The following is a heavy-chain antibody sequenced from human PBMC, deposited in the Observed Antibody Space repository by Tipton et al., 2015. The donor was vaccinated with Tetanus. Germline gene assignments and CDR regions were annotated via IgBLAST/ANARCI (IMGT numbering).Heavy chain of an antibody. J-gene: IGHJ4*02. D-gene: IGHD1/OR15-1a*01. CDR3: ARALLGVNIY. CDR2: ISSSSSTI. V-gene: IGHV3-48*02. CDR1: GFTFSSYT. Sequence: SLRLSCAASGFTFSSYTMNWVRQAPGKGLEWVSYISSSSSTIYYADSVKGRFTISRDNAKNSLYLQMNSLRDEDTAVYFCARALLGVNIYWGLGTLVTVSS.